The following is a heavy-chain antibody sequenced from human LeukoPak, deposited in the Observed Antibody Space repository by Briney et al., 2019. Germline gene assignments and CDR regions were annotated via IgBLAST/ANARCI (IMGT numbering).Heavy chain of an antibody. D-gene: IGHD4-17*01. J-gene: IGHJ4*02. V-gene: IGHV4-59*08. CDR2: IYYSVST. CDR3: ARLATYGDYSD. Sequence: SETLSLTCTVSGDSISSYYWSWVRQPPGKGLEWIGYIYYSVSTNYNPSLKSRVTISVDTSKNQFSLRLSSVTAADTAVYYCARLATYGDYSDWGQGTLVSVSS. CDR1: GDSISSYY.